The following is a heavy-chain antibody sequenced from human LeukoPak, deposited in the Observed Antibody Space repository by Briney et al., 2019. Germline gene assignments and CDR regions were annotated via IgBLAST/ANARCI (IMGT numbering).Heavy chain of an antibody. CDR2: INPNSGGT. V-gene: IGHV1-2*02. Sequence: ASVKVSCKASGYTFTGYYMHWVRQAPGQGLEWMGWINPNSGGTNYAQKFQGRVTMTRDTSISTAYMELSRLRSDDTAVYYCAREGYYDSSGYYLTFWGQGTLVTVSS. CDR3: AREGYYDSSGYYLTF. CDR1: GYTFTGYY. J-gene: IGHJ4*02. D-gene: IGHD3-22*01.